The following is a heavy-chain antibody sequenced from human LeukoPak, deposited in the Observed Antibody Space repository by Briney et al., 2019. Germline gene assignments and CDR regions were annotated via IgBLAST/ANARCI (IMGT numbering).Heavy chain of an antibody. CDR3: AKDIVVIPAAGGYFDY. CDR1: GFTFSSYA. J-gene: IGHJ4*02. V-gene: IGHV3-23*01. D-gene: IGHD2-2*01. CDR2: ISGSGGST. Sequence: GGSLRLSCAASGFTFSSYAMSWVRQAPGKGLEWVSAISGSGGSTYYADSVKGRFTISRDNSKNTLYQQMNSLRAEDTAVYYCAKDIVVIPAAGGYFDYWGQGTLVTVSS.